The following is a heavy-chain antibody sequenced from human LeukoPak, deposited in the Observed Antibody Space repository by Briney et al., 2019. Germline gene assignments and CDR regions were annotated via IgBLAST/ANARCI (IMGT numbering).Heavy chain of an antibody. CDR1: GFTFSSYG. CDR3: AKGPSLRYFDWLPRDP. J-gene: IGHJ5*02. CDR2: ISYDGSNK. V-gene: IGHV3-30*18. Sequence: GRSLRLSCAASGFTFSSYGMHWVRQAPGKGLEWVAVISYDGSNKYYADSVKGRFTISRDNSKSTLYLQMNSLRAEDTAVYYCAKGPSLRYFDWLPRDPWGQGTLVTVSS. D-gene: IGHD3-9*01.